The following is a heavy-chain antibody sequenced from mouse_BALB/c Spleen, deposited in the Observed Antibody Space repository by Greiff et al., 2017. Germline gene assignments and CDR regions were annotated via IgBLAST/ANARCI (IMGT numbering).Heavy chain of an antibody. CDR2: INPGSGGT. CDR3: AIYDGYPDY. J-gene: IGHJ2*01. D-gene: IGHD2-3*01. CDR1: GYAFTNYL. V-gene: IGHV1-54*01. Sequence: QVQLQQSGAELVRPGTSVKVSCKASGYAFTNYLIEWVKQRPGQGLEWIGVINPGSGGTNYNEKFKGKATLTADKSSSTAYMQLSSLTSDDSAVYFCAIYDGYPDYWGQGTTLTVSS.